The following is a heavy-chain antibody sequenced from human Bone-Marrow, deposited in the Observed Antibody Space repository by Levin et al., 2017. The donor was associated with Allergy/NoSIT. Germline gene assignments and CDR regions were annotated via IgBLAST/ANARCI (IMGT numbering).Heavy chain of an antibody. CDR2: IYYSGTT. CDR1: GGSITSGDYY. Sequence: SETLSLTCSVSGGSITSGDYYWTWIRQPPGKGLEWIGYIYYSGTTSYNPSLKSRVTISVDTSQNQFSLQLHSVTAADTAVYYCATLVAVRSDYWGEGTLITVS. CDR3: ATLVAVRSDY. J-gene: IGHJ4*02. V-gene: IGHV4-30-4*01.